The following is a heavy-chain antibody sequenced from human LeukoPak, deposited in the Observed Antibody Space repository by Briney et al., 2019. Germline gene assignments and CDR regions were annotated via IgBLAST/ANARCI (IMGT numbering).Heavy chain of an antibody. Sequence: GGSLRLSCAASGFTFGDYAMSWVRQAPGKGLEWVGFIRTEAYDGATDYGASVKGRFTISRDDSKNIAYLQMNSLNTEDTAVYYCTRIFGYYYFYMDVWGKGTTVIVSS. D-gene: IGHD3-16*01. J-gene: IGHJ6*03. V-gene: IGHV3-49*04. CDR1: GFTFGDYA. CDR2: IRTEAYDGAT. CDR3: TRIFGYYYFYMDV.